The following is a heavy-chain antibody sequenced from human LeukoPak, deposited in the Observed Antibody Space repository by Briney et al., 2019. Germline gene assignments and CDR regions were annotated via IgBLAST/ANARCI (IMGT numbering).Heavy chain of an antibody. Sequence: GESLKISCKGSGYSFTSYWIGWVRQMPGKGLEWTGIIYPGDSDTRYSPSFQGQVTISADKSISTAYLQWSSLKASDTAMYYCARHKYYGSGSYSPNWFDPWGQGTLATVSS. D-gene: IGHD3-10*01. CDR1: GYSFTSYW. CDR2: IYPGDSDT. CDR3: ARHKYYGSGSYSPNWFDP. V-gene: IGHV5-51*01. J-gene: IGHJ5*02.